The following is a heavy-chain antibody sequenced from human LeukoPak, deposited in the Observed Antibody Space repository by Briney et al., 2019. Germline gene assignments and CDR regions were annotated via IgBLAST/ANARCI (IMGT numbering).Heavy chain of an antibody. CDR1: GDSISSSSYY. D-gene: IGHD3-22*01. V-gene: IGHV4-39*01. CDR3: ARGVSMIVVVIHDWYFDL. Sequence: SETLSLTCTVSGDSISSSSYYWGWIRQPPGKELEWIGSIFYDGSTYYNPSLKSRLTIFADTSKNQFSLKLSSVTATDTAVYYCARGVSMIVVVIHDWYFDLWGRGTLVTVSS. J-gene: IGHJ2*01. CDR2: IFYDGST.